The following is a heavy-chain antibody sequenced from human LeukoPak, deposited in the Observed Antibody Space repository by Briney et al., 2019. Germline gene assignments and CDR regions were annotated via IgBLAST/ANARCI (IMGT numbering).Heavy chain of an antibody. CDR3: ARQRDYYDSSGQSDFDS. CDR2: IYYGGTT. CDR1: SGSIRVSGYF. J-gene: IGHJ4*02. D-gene: IGHD3-22*01. V-gene: IGHV4-39*01. Sequence: PSETLSLTCSFSSGSIRVSGYFWRWIRQPPGKALEWIGSIYYGGTTYYNPSLKSRVTISVDTSKKQFSLKLSSVTAADTAFYYCARQRDYYDSSGQSDFDSWGEGALVTVSS.